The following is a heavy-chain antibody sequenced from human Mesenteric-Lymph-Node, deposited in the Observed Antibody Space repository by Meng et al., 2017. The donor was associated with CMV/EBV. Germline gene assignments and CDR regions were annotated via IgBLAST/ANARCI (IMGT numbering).Heavy chain of an antibody. CDR3: ARGKDTYSNWFDT. V-gene: IGHV1-69*02. J-gene: IGHJ5*02. D-gene: IGHD2-15*01. CDR2: IIPFFGVV. CDR1: GGTSSGYT. Sequence: KASGGTSSGYTIRWVRQAPGQGLEWMGKIIPFFGVVNYAQKFQGRVTISADKSTSTTYMELSSLRSEDTAIYYCARGKDTYSNWFDTWGQGSLVTVSS.